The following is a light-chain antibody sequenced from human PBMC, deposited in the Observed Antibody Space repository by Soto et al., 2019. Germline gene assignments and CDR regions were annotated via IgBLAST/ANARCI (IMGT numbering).Light chain of an antibody. CDR2: WAS. CDR1: QTLLFSSHNKTF. CDR3: QQYFSTPLS. J-gene: IGKJ4*01. Sequence: DIVMTQSPDSLAVSLGERATIYCKSSQTLLFSSHNKTFLAWYQQKPGQPPKLLVHWASSRETGVPDRFSGSGSETDFTLTISSLQAADVAVYYCQQYFSTPLSFVGGTKVEIK. V-gene: IGKV4-1*01.